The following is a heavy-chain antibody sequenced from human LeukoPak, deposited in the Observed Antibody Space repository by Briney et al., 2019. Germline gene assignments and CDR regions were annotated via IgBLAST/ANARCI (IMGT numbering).Heavy chain of an antibody. V-gene: IGHV5-51*01. CDR3: ATSGGYYDSSGYVGWFDP. J-gene: IGHJ5*02. D-gene: IGHD3-22*01. CDR2: IYPGDSDT. Sequence: GESLKISCKGSGYNFTSYWIRWVRQMPVKGLEWIGIIYPGDSDTRYSPSFQGQVTISADKSISTAYLQWSSLKASDTAMYYCATSGGYYDSSGYVGWFDPWGQGTLVSVSS. CDR1: GYNFTSYW.